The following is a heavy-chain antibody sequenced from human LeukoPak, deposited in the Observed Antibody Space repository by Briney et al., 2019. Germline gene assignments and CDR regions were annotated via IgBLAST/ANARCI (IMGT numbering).Heavy chain of an antibody. CDR1: GFTFRGFA. CDR3: ASRHPDIASP. J-gene: IGHJ5*02. V-gene: IGHV3-23*01. Sequence: PGGSLRLSCAASGFTFRGFAMMWFRQAPGKGLEWVSAISGSGVDIYYADSVKGRFTISRDNSKNTLFLQMNSLRVEDTAVYYCASRHPDIASPWGQGTLVTVSS. CDR2: ISGSGVDI. D-gene: IGHD5-12*01.